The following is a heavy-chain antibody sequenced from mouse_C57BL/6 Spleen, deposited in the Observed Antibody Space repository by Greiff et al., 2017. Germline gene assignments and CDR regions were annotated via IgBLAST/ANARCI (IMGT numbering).Heavy chain of an antibody. CDR2: IDPSDSET. CDR3: ARHYSSAIDY. Sequence: VQLQQPGAELVRPGSSVKLSCKASGYTFTSYWMHWVKQRPIQGLEWIGNIDPSDSETHYNQKFKDKATLTVDKSSSTAYMQLSSLTSEDSAVYYCARHYSSAIDYWGQGTSVTVSS. V-gene: IGHV1-52*01. D-gene: IGHD2-5*01. CDR1: GYTFTSYW. J-gene: IGHJ4*01.